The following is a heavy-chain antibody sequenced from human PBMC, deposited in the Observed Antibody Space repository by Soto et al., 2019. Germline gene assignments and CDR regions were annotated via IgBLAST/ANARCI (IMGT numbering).Heavy chain of an antibody. CDR3: ARTLYGDNVDY. CDR2: VNPT. D-gene: IGHD4-17*01. J-gene: IGHJ4*02. V-gene: IGHV1-8*01. Sequence: QVQLVQSGAEVKKPGASVKVSCKASGYTFTSYDINWVRQATGKGLEWMGWVNPTGYAQKFQGRVTMTRNTSISTAYMELCSLRSEDTAVYYCARTLYGDNVDYWGQGTLVTVS. CDR1: GYTFTSYD.